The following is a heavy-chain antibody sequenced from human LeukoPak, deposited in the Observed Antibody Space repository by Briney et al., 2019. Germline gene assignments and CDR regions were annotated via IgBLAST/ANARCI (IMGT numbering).Heavy chain of an antibody. V-gene: IGHV4-61*08. CDR3: AREGILEWELRGGAFDI. D-gene: IGHD1-26*01. CDR1: GGSISSGGYY. Sequence: ASETLSLTCTVSGGSISSGGYYWSWIRQPPGKELEWIGYIYYSGSTNYNPSLKSRVTISVDTSKNQFSLKLSSVTAADTAVYYCAREGILEWELRGGAFDIWGQGTMVTVSS. J-gene: IGHJ3*02. CDR2: IYYSGST.